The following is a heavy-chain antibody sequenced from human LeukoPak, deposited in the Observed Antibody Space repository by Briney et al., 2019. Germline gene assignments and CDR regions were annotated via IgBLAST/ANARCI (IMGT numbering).Heavy chain of an antibody. Sequence: PGGSLRLSCAASGFTFCNAWISWVRQAPGKGLEWVGRIKSKTDGGTTDYAAPVKGRFTISRDDSKDTLYLQMNSLKTEDTAVYYCTTHYGSGSYYTYGMDVWGQGTTVTVSS. CDR2: IKSKTDGGTT. V-gene: IGHV3-15*01. CDR1: GFTFCNAW. CDR3: TTHYGSGSYYTYGMDV. J-gene: IGHJ6*02. D-gene: IGHD3-10*01.